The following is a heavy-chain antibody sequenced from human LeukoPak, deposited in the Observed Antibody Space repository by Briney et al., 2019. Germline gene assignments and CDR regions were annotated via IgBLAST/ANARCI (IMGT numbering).Heavy chain of an antibody. CDR2: IRSKAYGETA. V-gene: IGHV3-49*03. Sequence: GGSLRLSCTASGFTFGDYAMSWIRQAPGKELEWVGFIRSKAYGETADYAASVKGRFTISRDDSKAIAYLQMNSLKTEDTAVYHCTRDRGAYSLYDYWGQGTLVTVS. CDR3: TRDRGAYSLYDY. J-gene: IGHJ4*02. D-gene: IGHD4-11*01. CDR1: GFTFGDYA.